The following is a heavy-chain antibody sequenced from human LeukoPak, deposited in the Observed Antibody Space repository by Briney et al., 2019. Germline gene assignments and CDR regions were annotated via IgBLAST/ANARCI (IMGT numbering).Heavy chain of an antibody. CDR3: AKDIVVGPAALWVFDL. D-gene: IGHD2-2*01. CDR2: ISGSGGST. V-gene: IGHV3-23*01. J-gene: IGHJ2*01. CDR1: GITVKNNY. Sequence: PGGSLRLSCAASGITVKNNYMSWVRQAPGKGLEWVSAISGSGGSTYYADSVKGRFTISRDNSKNTLYLQMNSLRAEDTAVYYCAKDIVVGPAALWVFDLWGRGTLVTVSS.